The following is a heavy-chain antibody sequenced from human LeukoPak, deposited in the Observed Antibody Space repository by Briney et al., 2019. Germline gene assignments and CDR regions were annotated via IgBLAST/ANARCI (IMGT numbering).Heavy chain of an antibody. CDR2: INLNVGGT. CDR3: AGIAAAGNRNFDY. V-gene: IGHV1-2*06. D-gene: IGHD6-13*01. J-gene: IGHJ4*02. Sequence: ASVKVSCKASGYTFTGYDLHWVRQAPGQGLEWMGRINLNVGGTNYAQKFQGRVTMTRDTSISTAYMELSRLRSDDTAVYYCAGIAAAGNRNFDYWGQGTLVTVSS. CDR1: GYTFTGYD.